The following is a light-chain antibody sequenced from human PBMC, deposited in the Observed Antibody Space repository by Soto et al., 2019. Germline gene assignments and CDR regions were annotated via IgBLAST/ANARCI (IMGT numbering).Light chain of an antibody. CDR2: EVS. CDR3: SSYTSSSTIVV. CDR1: SSDVGGYNY. V-gene: IGLV2-14*01. Sequence: QSVLTQPASVSGSPGQSITISCTGTSSDVGGYNYVSWYQHHPGKAPKLMIYEVSNRPPGVSNRFSGSKSGNTASLTISGLQAEDEADYYCSSYTSSSTIVVFGGVTKLTVL. J-gene: IGLJ2*01.